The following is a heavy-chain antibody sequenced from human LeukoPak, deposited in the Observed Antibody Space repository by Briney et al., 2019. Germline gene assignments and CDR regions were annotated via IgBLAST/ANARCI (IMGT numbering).Heavy chain of an antibody. V-gene: IGHV4-34*01. CDR3: ARGHCSSTSCPNSTYYFDY. D-gene: IGHD2-2*01. J-gene: IGHJ4*02. Sequence: KPSETLSLTCAVCGGSFSGYYWSWIRQPPGKGLEWIGEINHSGSTNYNPSLKSRVTISVDTSKNQFSLKLSSVTAADTAVYYCARGHCSSTSCPNSTYYFDYWGQGTLVTVSS. CDR2: INHSGST. CDR1: GGSFSGYY.